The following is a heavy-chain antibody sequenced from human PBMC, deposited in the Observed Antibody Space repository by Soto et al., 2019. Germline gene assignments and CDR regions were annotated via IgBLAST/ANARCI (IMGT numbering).Heavy chain of an antibody. D-gene: IGHD4-17*01. V-gene: IGHV1-18*04. J-gene: IGHJ4*01. CDR1: GYTFTYYE. CDR3: ARVVKAGDYGDYGRYYFDY. CDR2: ISAYSGNT. Sequence: QVHLMQSGAEVKKPGASVKVSCKASGYTFTYYEITWVRQAPGQGLEWMGWISAYSGNTNYAQKLQGRLTMTTGTSTNTAYMELRSLRSDDTAVYYCARVVKAGDYGDYGRYYFDYWGHGTLVTVSS.